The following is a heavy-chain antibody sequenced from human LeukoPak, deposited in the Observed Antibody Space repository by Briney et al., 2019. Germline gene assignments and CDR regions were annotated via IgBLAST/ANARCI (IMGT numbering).Heavy chain of an antibody. J-gene: IGHJ3*02. CDR3: ARSLQQLVRPDAFDI. V-gene: IGHV4-30-2*01. CDR1: GGSISSGGYY. Sequence: SETLSLTCTVSGGSISSGGYYWSWIRQPPGKGLEWIGYIYHSGSTYYNPSLKSRVTISVDRSKNQFSLKLSSVTAADTAVYYCARSLQQLVRPDAFDIWGQGTMVTVSS. CDR2: IYHSGST. D-gene: IGHD6-13*01.